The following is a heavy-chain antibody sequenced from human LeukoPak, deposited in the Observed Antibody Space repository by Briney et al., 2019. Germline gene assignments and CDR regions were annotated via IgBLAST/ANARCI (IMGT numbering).Heavy chain of an antibody. CDR3: ARGGLRFLEWSPREYNWFDP. CDR1: GGSISSGGYY. J-gene: IGHJ5*02. Sequence: SETLSLTCTVSGGSISSGGYYWSWIRQPPGKGLEWIGYIYHSGSTYYNPSLKSRVTISVDRSKNQFSLKLSSVTAADTAVYYCARGGLRFLEWSPREYNWFDPWGQGTLVTVSS. V-gene: IGHV4-30-2*01. CDR2: IYHSGST. D-gene: IGHD3-3*01.